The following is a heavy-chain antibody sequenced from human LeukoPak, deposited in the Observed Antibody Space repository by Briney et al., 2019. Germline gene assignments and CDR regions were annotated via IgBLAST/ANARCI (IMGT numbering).Heavy chain of an antibody. J-gene: IGHJ4*02. Sequence: ASVKVSCKASGYTFTDYYMHWVRQAPGQGLEWMGWINPNSGGTKYPQQFQGRVTMTRDTSISTAYMDLSRLISDDTAVYYCARQDYSDSDFDYWGQGTLVSVSS. V-gene: IGHV1-2*02. CDR1: GYTFTDYY. D-gene: IGHD4-11*01. CDR3: ARQDYSDSDFDY. CDR2: INPNSGGT.